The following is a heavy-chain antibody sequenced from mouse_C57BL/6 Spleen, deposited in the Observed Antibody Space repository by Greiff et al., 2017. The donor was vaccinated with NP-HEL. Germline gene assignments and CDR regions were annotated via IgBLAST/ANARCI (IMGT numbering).Heavy chain of an antibody. CDR3: ARYGYYENWYFEG. CDR2: INPGSGGT. CDR1: GYAFTNYL. J-gene: IGHJ1*03. Sequence: QVQLQQSGAELVRPGTSVKVSCKASGYAFTNYLIEWVKQRPGQGLEWIGVINPGSGGTNYNEKFKGKATLTADKSSSTAYMQLSSLTSEDSAVYFCARYGYYENWYFEGWGTGTTVTVSS. V-gene: IGHV1-54*01. D-gene: IGHD2-3*01.